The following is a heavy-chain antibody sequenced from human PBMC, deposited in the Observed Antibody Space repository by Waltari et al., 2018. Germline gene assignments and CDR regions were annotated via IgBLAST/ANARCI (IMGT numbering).Heavy chain of an antibody. V-gene: IGHV1-2*06. CDR1: GYTFTGYY. CDR2: INPKSGGT. D-gene: IGHD6-19*01. Sequence: QVQLVQSGAEVKKPGASVKVSCKASGYTFTGYYMHWVRQAPGQGLEWMGRINPKSGGTNYARKFQGRVTMTRDTSITTASMELSRLRSDDTAVYYCARGSVSSGWYEDYWGQGTLVTVSS. J-gene: IGHJ4*02. CDR3: ARGSVSSGWYEDY.